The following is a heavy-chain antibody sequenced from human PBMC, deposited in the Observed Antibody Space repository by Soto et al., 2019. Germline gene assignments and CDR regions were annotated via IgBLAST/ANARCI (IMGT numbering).Heavy chain of an antibody. CDR1: GGTFSSYA. D-gene: IGHD3-9*01. V-gene: IGHV1-69*13. CDR2: IIPIFGTA. Sequence: SVKVSCKASGGTFSSYAISWVRQAPGQGLEWMGGIIPIFGTANYAQKFQGRVTITADESTSTAYMELSSLRSEDTAVYYCARQTTPDILTGYYPQNGMDVWGQGTTVTVSS. J-gene: IGHJ6*02. CDR3: ARQTTPDILTGYYPQNGMDV.